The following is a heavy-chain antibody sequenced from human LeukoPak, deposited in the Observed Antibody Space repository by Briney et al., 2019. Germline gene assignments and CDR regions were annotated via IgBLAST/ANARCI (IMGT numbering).Heavy chain of an antibody. CDR2: INDGGRT. CDR1: DGSFSGYY. V-gene: IGHV4-34*01. Sequence: PSETLSLTCAVYDGSFSGYYWSWIRQPPGKGLEWSGEINDGGRTNYNPSLKRRAAISEETSKNQFSLKRSSVTAADAAVYYCGRRREGGTYYDILTEKTTTLRSHWFDPWGQGTLVTVSS. J-gene: IGHJ5*02. D-gene: IGHD3-9*01. CDR3: GRRREGGTYYDILTEKTTTLRSHWFDP.